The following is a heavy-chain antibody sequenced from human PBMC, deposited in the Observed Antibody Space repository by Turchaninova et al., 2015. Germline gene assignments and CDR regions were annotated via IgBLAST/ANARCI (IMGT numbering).Heavy chain of an antibody. J-gene: IGHJ4*02. Sequence: QVLLVASGGGVVQRGWALRPSCLCSGFSFSSYAMHWVRQSPGKGLEWVAVISYDGSKKYYADSVKGRFTISRDNSKNTLYLQMNSLRAEDTAVYYCTRDVIAAPGLFHFDYWGQGTLVTVSS. CDR3: TRDVIAAPGLFHFDY. D-gene: IGHD6-13*01. CDR1: GFSFSSYA. V-gene: IGHV3-30-3*01. CDR2: ISYDGSKK.